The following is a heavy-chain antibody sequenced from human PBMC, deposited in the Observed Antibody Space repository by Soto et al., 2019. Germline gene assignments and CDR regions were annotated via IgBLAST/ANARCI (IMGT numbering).Heavy chain of an antibody. CDR3: ARGPIAVAGRSYYYYYMDV. J-gene: IGHJ6*03. CDR1: GYTFTSYD. D-gene: IGHD6-19*01. CDR2: MNPNSGNT. V-gene: IGHV1-8*01. Sequence: QVQLVQSGAEVKKPGASVKVSCKASGYTFTSYDINWVRQATGQGLEWMGWMNPNSGNTGYAQKFQGRVTMTRNTSISTAYMELSSLRSEDTAVYYCARGPIAVAGRSYYYYYMDVWGKGTTVTVSS.